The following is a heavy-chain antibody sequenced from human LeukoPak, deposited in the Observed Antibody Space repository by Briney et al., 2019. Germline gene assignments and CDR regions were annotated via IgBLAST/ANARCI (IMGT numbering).Heavy chain of an antibody. Sequence: SETLSLTCTVSGDFINSGNYYWTWIRQPPGKGLEWIGYIWQSGTTYYDPSLQGRVTMSIDKSNNQFSLNLTSVTAADTALYYCARDGSGSSTIEDYWGQGTLVTVSS. V-gene: IGHV4-30-2*01. CDR1: GDFINSGNYY. D-gene: IGHD2-2*01. J-gene: IGHJ4*02. CDR2: IWQSGTT. CDR3: ARDGSGSSTIEDY.